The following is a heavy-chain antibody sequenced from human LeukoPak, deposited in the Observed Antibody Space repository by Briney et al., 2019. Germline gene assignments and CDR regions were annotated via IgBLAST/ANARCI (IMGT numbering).Heavy chain of an antibody. V-gene: IGHV3-7*01. J-gene: IGHJ4*02. CDR2: IKQDGSEK. CDR1: GFTFSSYW. Sequence: GGSLRLSCAAPGFTFSSYWMSWVRQAPGKGLEWVANIKQDGSEKYYVDSVKGRFTISRDNAKNSLYLQMNSLRAEDTAVYYCASSMGYKPFDYWGQGTLVTVSS. D-gene: IGHD5-24*01. CDR3: ASSMGYKPFDY.